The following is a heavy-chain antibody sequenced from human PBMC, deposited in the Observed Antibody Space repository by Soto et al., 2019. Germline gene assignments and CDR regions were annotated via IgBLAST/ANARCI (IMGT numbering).Heavy chain of an antibody. CDR3: AHSFYYDFLTGYRDGDWFDP. V-gene: IGHV2-5*02. CDR2: IYWDDDK. Sequence: QITLKESGPTLVKPTQTLTLTCTFSGFSLSTSGVGVGWIRQPPGKALEWLALIYWDDDKRYSPSLKSRHTSTKHTSKSQEVLTKTNMNAVDTATYYCAHSFYYDFLTGYRDGDWFDPWGQGTLVTVSS. CDR1: GFSLSTSGVG. J-gene: IGHJ5*02. D-gene: IGHD3-9*01.